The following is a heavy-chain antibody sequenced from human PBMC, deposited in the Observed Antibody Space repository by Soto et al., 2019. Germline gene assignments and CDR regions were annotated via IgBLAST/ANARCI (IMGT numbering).Heavy chain of an antibody. CDR3: ARDPTAYPDDYVWGSYHRAPNWFDP. D-gene: IGHD3-16*02. Sequence: ASVKVSCKASGYTFTSYGISWVRQAPGQGLEWMGWISAYNGNTNYAQKLQGRVTMTTGTSTSTAYVELRSLRSDDTAVYYCARDPTAYPDDYVWGSYHRAPNWFDPWGQGTPVTVSS. V-gene: IGHV1-18*04. J-gene: IGHJ5*02. CDR1: GYTFTSYG. CDR2: ISAYNGNT.